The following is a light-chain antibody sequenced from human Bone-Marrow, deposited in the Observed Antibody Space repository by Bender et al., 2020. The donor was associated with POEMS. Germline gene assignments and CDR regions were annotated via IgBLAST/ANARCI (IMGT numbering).Light chain of an antibody. J-gene: IGLJ1*01. Sequence: QSALTQPASVSGSPGQSITISCTGTSSDVGGYNLVSWYQHPPGKAPRLIIYDLSTRLSGVYSLFSGPKWGNTASLTISGLQAGHDADYYRCSYARRKTYVFGTGTEVAVL. CDR3: CSYARRKTYV. CDR2: DLS. CDR1: SSDVGGYNL. V-gene: IGLV2-23*02.